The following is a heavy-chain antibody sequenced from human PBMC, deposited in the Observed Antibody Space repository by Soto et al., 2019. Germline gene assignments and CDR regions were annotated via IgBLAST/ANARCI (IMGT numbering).Heavy chain of an antibody. D-gene: IGHD3-22*01. CDR3: AKCRPYDSSGYYYFDY. CDR1: GFTFSSHA. CDR2: ISGSGGST. V-gene: IGHV3-23*01. J-gene: IGHJ4*02. Sequence: GGSLRLSCAASGFTFSSHAMSWVRQAPGKGLEWVSAISGSGGSTYYADSVKGRFTISRDNSKNTLYLQMNSLRAEDTAVYYCAKCRPYDSSGYYYFDYWGQGTLVTVSS.